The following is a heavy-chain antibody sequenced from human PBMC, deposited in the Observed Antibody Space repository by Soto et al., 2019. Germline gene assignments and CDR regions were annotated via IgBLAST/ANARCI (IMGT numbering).Heavy chain of an antibody. V-gene: IGHV3-30-3*01. CDR3: ARDLANYYYYGMDV. CDR1: GFTFSSYA. Sequence: GGSLRLSCAASGFTFSSYAMHWVRQAPGKGLEWVAVISYDGSNKYYADSVKGRFTISRDNSKNTLYLQMNSLRAEDTAVYYCARDLANYYYYGMDVWGQGTTVTVSS. CDR2: ISYDGSNK. J-gene: IGHJ6*02.